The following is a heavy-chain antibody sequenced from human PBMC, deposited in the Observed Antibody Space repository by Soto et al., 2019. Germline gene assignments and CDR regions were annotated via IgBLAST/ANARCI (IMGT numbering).Heavy chain of an antibody. J-gene: IGHJ3*02. CDR1: GFTFSDHY. CDR3: ARERAIVVVVAPPDAFDI. V-gene: IGHV3-72*01. Sequence: EVQLVESGGGLVQPGGSLRLSCAASGFTFSDHYMDWVRQAPGKRLEWVGRTRNKANSYTTEYAASVKGRFTISRDDSKNSLYLQMNSLKTEDTAVYYCARERAIVVVVAPPDAFDIWGQGTMVTVSS. CDR2: TRNKANSYTT. D-gene: IGHD2-15*01.